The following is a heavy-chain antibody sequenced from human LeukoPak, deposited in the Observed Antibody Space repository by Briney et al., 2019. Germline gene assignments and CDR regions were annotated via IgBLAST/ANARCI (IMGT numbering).Heavy chain of an antibody. CDR1: GYTFTGYY. CDR3: ARAQWLVLRAPNFELSF. D-gene: IGHD6-19*01. Sequence: GASVKVSCKASGYTFTGYYMHWVRQAPGQGLEWMGRINPNSGGTNYAQKFQGRVTMTRDTSISTAYMELSRLRSDDTAVYYCARAQWLVLRAPNFELSFWGQGTLVTVSS. J-gene: IGHJ4*02. CDR2: INPNSGGT. V-gene: IGHV1-2*06.